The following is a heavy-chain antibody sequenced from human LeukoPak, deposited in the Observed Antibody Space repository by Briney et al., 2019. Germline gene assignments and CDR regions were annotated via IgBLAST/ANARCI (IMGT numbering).Heavy chain of an antibody. CDR3: ARRRSSSRFDY. Sequence: SETLSLTCTVSGGSISSSSYYWGWIRQPPGKGLEWIGSIYYSGSTYYNPSLKSRVTISVDTSKNQFSLKLSSVTAADTAVYYCARRRSSSRFDYWGQGTLVTVSS. D-gene: IGHD2-15*01. V-gene: IGHV4-39*07. J-gene: IGHJ4*02. CDR1: GGSISSSSYY. CDR2: IYYSGST.